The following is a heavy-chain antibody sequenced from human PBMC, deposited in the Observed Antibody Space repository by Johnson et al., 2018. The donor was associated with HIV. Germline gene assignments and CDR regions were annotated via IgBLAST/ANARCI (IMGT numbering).Heavy chain of an antibody. D-gene: IGHD3-22*01. Sequence: EMQLVESGGGVVRPGGSLRLSCAASGFTFDDYGMSWVRQAPGKGLEWVSGIKWNGGNTGYADSVRGRFTISRDNAKNSLYLQMNSLRAEDTALYYCARDRRNYHDSSGYPDYEAFDIWGQGTILTVSS. J-gene: IGHJ3*02. CDR1: GFTFDDYG. CDR2: IKWNGGNT. V-gene: IGHV3-20*04. CDR3: ARDRRNYHDSSGYPDYEAFDI.